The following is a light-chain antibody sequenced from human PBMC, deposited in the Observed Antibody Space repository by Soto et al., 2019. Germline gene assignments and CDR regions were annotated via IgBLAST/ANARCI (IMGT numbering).Light chain of an antibody. CDR3: CSYGGNHTPYV. V-gene: IGLV2-11*01. CDR2: DVS. CDR1: SGDVGGYNY. J-gene: IGLJ1*01. Sequence: QSALTQPRSVSGSLGQSVTISCTGTSGDVGGYNYVSWYQKQSGQAPKLMIYDVSQRPSGVPDRFSGSKSGNTASLTISGLQAEDEADYYCCSYGGNHTPYVFGTGTKVTVL.